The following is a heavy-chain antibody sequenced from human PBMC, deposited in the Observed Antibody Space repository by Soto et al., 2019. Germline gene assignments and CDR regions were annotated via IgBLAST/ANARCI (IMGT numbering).Heavy chain of an antibody. CDR2: IKQDGSEK. CDR3: AREGVVVTAIRDY. CDR1: GFTFSSYW. D-gene: IGHD2-21*02. Sequence: EVQLVESGGGLVQPGGSLRLSCAASGFTFSSYWMSWVRQAPGKGLEWVANIKQDGSEKYYVDSVKGRFTISRDNAKNSLYLQMNSLRAEDTAVYYCAREGVVVTAIRDYWGQGTLVTVSS. V-gene: IGHV3-7*03. J-gene: IGHJ4*02.